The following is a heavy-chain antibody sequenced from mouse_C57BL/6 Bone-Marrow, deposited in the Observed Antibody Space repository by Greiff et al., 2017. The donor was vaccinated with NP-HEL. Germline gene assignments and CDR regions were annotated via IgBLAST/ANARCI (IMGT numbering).Heavy chain of an antibody. Sequence: VQLQQPGAELVKPGASVKLSCKASGYTFTSYWMQWVKQRPGQGLEWIGEIDPSDSYTNYNQKFKGKATLTVDTSSSTAYMQLSSLTSEDSAVYYCARLGWDGYFDVWGTGTTVTVSS. J-gene: IGHJ1*03. CDR1: GYTFTSYW. CDR3: ARLGWDGYFDV. V-gene: IGHV1-50*01. D-gene: IGHD4-1*01. CDR2: IDPSDSYT.